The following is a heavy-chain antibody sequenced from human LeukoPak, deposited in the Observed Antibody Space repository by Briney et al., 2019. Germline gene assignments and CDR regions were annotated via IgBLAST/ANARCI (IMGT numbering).Heavy chain of an antibody. CDR3: AREWSYGDYYDY. CDR2: INPSDGST. J-gene: IGHJ4*02. D-gene: IGHD4-17*01. CDR1: GYTFTSYY. Sequence: ASVKVSCKASGYTFTSYYIHWVRQAPGQGLEWMGIINPSDGSTSYAQKFQGRVTMTRDTSISTAYMEVSRLRSDDTAVYYCAREWSYGDYYDYWGQGTLVTVSS. V-gene: IGHV1-46*01.